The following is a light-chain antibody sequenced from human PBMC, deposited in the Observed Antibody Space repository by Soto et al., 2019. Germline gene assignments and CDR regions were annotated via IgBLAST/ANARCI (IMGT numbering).Light chain of an antibody. CDR2: AVS. J-gene: IGLJ3*02. CDR3: YSYTASDIWV. CDR1: NSDVGRYNF. V-gene: IGLV2-11*01. Sequence: QSALTQPRSVSGSPGQSVTISCTGTNSDVGRYNFVSWYQQLPGKAPKLLISAVSQRPSGVPDRFSGSKSGNTASLTISGLQADDEADYCCYSYTASDIWVFGGGTKLTVL.